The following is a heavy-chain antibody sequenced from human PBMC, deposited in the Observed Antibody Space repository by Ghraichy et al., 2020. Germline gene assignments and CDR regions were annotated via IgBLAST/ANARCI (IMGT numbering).Heavy chain of an antibody. V-gene: IGHV2-5*02. J-gene: IGHJ6*02. CDR3: AHRLLNPANYYYYFGMDV. CDR1: GFSLSTSGVG. D-gene: IGHD6-25*01. Sequence: SGPTLVKPTQTLTLTCTFSGFSLSTSGVGVGWIRQPPGKALEWLALIYWDDDKRNSPSLKNRLSITKDTSKNQVVLTMTNMDPVDTPTYYCAHRLLNPANYYYYFGMDVWGQGTTVTVSS. CDR2: IYWDDDK.